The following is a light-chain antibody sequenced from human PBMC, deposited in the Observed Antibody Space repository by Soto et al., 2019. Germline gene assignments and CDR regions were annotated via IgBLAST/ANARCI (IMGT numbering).Light chain of an antibody. Sequence: DIQMTQSPSTLSASVGDRVTITCRASQSISSWLAWYQQKPGKAPKLLIYKASSLESGVPSRFSGSGSGTEFTLTISSLQPDDFATYYCQQYNSYRSTFGQWTKVELK. J-gene: IGKJ1*01. CDR1: QSISSW. V-gene: IGKV1-5*03. CDR2: KAS. CDR3: QQYNSYRST.